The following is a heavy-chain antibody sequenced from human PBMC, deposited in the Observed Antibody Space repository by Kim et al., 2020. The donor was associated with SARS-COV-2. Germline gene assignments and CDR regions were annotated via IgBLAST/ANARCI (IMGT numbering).Heavy chain of an antibody. D-gene: IGHD4-17*01. CDR3: ARLKSNGDSREVEDY. Sequence: SETLSLTCTVSGGSISSYYWSWIRQPPGKGLEWIGYIYYSGSTNYNPSLKSRVTISVDTSKNQFSLKLSSVTAADTAVYYCARLKSNGDSREVEDYWGQGTLVTVSS. CDR2: IYYSGST. J-gene: IGHJ4*02. CDR1: GGSISSYY. V-gene: IGHV4-59*08.